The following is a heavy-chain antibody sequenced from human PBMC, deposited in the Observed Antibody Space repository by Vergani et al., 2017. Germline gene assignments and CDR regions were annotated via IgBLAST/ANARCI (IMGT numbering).Heavy chain of an antibody. V-gene: IGHV4-34*01. CDR1: GGSFSGYY. J-gene: IGHJ5*02. Sequence: QVQLQQWGAGLLKPSETLSLTCAVYGGSFSGYYWSWIRQPPGKGLEWIGEINHSGSTNYNPSLKSRVTISVDTSKNQFSLKLSSVTAADTAVYYCARHGLEVVPNNWFDPWGQGTLVTVSS. D-gene: IGHD2-2*01. CDR2: INHSGST. CDR3: ARHGLEVVPNNWFDP.